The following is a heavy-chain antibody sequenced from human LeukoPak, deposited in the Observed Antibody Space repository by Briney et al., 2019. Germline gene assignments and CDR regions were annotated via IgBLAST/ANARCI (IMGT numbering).Heavy chain of an antibody. CDR1: GFTVSGNY. Sequence: PGGSLRLSCAASGFTVSGNYMSWVRQAPGKGLEWVSVIYSGGSTYYADSVKGRFTISRDNSKNTLYLQMNSLRAEDTAVYYCAREVDTAMVGYYYYYGMDVWGQGTTVTVSS. CDR2: IYSGGST. V-gene: IGHV3-66*01. CDR3: AREVDTAMVGYYYYYGMDV. D-gene: IGHD5-18*01. J-gene: IGHJ6*02.